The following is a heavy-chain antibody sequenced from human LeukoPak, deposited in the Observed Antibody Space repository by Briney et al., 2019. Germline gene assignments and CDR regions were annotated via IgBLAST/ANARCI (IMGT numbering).Heavy chain of an antibody. CDR1: GFTFSTYA. Sequence: GGSLRLSCEASGFTFSTYAMTWVRQTPGKGLEWVSSISGSGESTYYTDSVKGRFTISRDNSKNTLYLEMNSLRVEDTAVYYCAKVPWGGDFFDYWGQGTLVTVSS. CDR2: ISGSGEST. J-gene: IGHJ4*02. CDR3: AKVPWGGDFFDY. D-gene: IGHD3-16*01. V-gene: IGHV3-23*01.